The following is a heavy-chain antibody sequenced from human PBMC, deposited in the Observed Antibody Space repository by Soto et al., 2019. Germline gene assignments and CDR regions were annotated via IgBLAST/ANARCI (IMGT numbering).Heavy chain of an antibody. Sequence: QVHLVQSSAEVKKPGSSVKVSCKASGGTFTSTAFSWVRQAPGQGLEWMGGIIPVLGTPTYAQKFQARVTITADASTTTVPMELSSLRSDDTAVYYCASSAGLDHLLNYYGLNVWGQGTTVTVSS. J-gene: IGHJ6*02. CDR3: ASSAGLDHLLNYYGLNV. V-gene: IGHV1-69*01. D-gene: IGHD6-13*01. CDR1: GGTFTSTA. CDR2: IIPVLGTP.